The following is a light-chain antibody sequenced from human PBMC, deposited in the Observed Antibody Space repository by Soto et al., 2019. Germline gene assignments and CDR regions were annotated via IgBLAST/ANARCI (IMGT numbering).Light chain of an antibody. CDR1: QTISKW. J-gene: IGKJ1*01. CDR2: AAS. V-gene: IGKV1-5*03. Sequence: DIQITQSPSTLPASVGDRVTITCRASQTISKWLAWYQQKPGKVLKLLIYAASTLESGVPSRFSGSGSGTEFTLTTSSLQPDEFATYYCQQDNFYWTFGQWTTVYIK. CDR3: QQDNFYWT.